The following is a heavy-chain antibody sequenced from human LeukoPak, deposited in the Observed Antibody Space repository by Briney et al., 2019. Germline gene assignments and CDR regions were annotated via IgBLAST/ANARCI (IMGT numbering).Heavy chain of an antibody. Sequence: HPGGSLRLSCAASGFTVSSNYMSWVRQAPGKGLEWVSVIYSGGSTYYADSVKGRFTISRDNSKNSLYLQMNSPRAEDTAVYYCARGPQQWLVPGARHHKMIDYWGQGTLVTVSS. J-gene: IGHJ4*02. D-gene: IGHD6-19*01. CDR1: GFTVSSNY. CDR3: ARGPQQWLVPGARHHKMIDY. CDR2: IYSGGST. V-gene: IGHV3-66*01.